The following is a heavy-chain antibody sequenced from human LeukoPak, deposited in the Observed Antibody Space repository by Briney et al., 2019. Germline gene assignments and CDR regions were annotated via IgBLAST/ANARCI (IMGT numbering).Heavy chain of an antibody. J-gene: IGHJ4*02. CDR1: GFTFSSYG. D-gene: IGHD7-27*01. CDR2: VSYDGSNK. V-gene: IGHV3-30*18. CDR3: AKPLTGVSSDYFDY. Sequence: PGRSLRLSCAASGFTFSSYGIHWVRQAPGKGLEWVAVVSYDGSNKYYADSVKGRFTISRDNSKNTLYLQMNSLRAEDTAVYYCAKPLTGVSSDYFDYWGQGTLVTVSS.